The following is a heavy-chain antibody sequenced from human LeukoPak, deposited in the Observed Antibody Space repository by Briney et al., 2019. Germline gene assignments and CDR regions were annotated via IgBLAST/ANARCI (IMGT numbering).Heavy chain of an antibody. J-gene: IGHJ4*02. Sequence: GGSLRLSCTASGFTFGNYWMSWVRQAPGKGLEWVANIKHDGSEKYYADSVKGRFSIFRDNAKTSVYLQLNSLRGEDTALYYCTARSHYSDSVHNFDYWGQGTLVTVSS. D-gene: IGHD3-22*01. V-gene: IGHV3-7*03. CDR1: GFTFGNYW. CDR3: TARSHYSDSVHNFDY. CDR2: IKHDGSEK.